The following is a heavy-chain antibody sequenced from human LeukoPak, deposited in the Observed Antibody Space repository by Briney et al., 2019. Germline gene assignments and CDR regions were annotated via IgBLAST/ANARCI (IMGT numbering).Heavy chain of an antibody. CDR1: GGSISSGGYY. V-gene: IGHV4-31*03. CDR3: ARLSNYNILTGNSWFDS. D-gene: IGHD3-9*01. J-gene: IGHJ5*01. Sequence: SETLSLTCTVSGGSISSGGYYWSWIRQHPGKGLEWIGYIYYSGSTYYNPSLKSRVTISVDTSKTQFFLNLTSVAAADTAVYYCARLSNYNILTGNSWFDSWGQGTLVTVSS. CDR2: IYYSGST.